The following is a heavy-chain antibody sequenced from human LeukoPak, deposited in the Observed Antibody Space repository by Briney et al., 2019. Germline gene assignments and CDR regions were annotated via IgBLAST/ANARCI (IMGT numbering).Heavy chain of an antibody. V-gene: IGHV3-30*18. Sequence: PGRSLRLSCAASGFTFISFGMHWVRQAPGKGLQWVALISFDGGDKYYADSVKGRFTISRDNSKDTLFLRMNSLRPEDTAVYYCAKQGRDHCSGGSCYLFDYWGQGTLVTVSS. J-gene: IGHJ4*02. CDR1: GFTFISFG. CDR3: AKQGRDHCSGGSCYLFDY. CDR2: ISFDGGDK. D-gene: IGHD2-15*01.